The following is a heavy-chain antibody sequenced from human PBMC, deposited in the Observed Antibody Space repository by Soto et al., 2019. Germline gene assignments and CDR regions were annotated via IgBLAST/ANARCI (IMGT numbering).Heavy chain of an antibody. V-gene: IGHV5-51*01. CDR2: IYPGDSDT. CDR3: ARHSSGYCSGGSCPGSDAFDI. Sequence: GASLKISCKGSGYSFTSYWIGWVRQMPGKGLEWMGIIYPGDSDTRYSPSFQGQVTISADKSISTAYLQWSSLKASDTAMYYCARHSSGYCSGGSCPGSDAFDIWGQGTMVTVSS. J-gene: IGHJ3*02. CDR1: GYSFTSYW. D-gene: IGHD2-15*01.